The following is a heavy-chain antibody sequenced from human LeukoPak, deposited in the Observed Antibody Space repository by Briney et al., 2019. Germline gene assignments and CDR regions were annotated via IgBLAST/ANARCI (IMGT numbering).Heavy chain of an antibody. Sequence: GGSLRLSCVASGFTFSDYYMSWIRQAPGKGLEWVGRTRNKANMYTTEYAASVKDGFIISRDDSKNSLYLQMNSLKAEDTAVYYCARVGGSNWSDTQFDHWGQGTLVTVSS. D-gene: IGHD6-13*01. CDR1: GFTFSDYY. CDR2: TRNKANMYTT. J-gene: IGHJ4*02. CDR3: ARVGGSNWSDTQFDH. V-gene: IGHV3-72*01.